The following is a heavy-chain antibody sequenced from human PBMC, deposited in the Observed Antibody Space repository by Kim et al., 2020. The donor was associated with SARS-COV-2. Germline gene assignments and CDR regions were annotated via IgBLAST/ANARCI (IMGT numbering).Heavy chain of an antibody. D-gene: IGHD1-7*01. V-gene: IGHV3-48*03. CDR2: ISSSGSTI. CDR1: GFTFSSYE. Sequence: GGSLRLSCAASGFTFSSYEMNWVRQAPGKGLEWVSYISSSGSTIYYADSVKGRFTISRDNAKNSLYLQMNSLRAEDTAVYYCARDGYNWNYVVYYYYGMDVWGQGTTVTVSS. CDR3: ARDGYNWNYVVYYYYGMDV. J-gene: IGHJ6*02.